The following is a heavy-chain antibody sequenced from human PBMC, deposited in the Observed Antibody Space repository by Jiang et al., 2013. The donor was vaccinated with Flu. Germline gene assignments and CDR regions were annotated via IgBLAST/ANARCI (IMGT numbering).Heavy chain of an antibody. J-gene: IGHJ4*02. CDR2: IYSGGST. CDR1: GFTFSSYS. Sequence: RLSCAASGFTFSSYSMSWVRQAPGQGLEWVSVIYSGGSTYYADSVKGRFTISRDNSKNTLYLQMNSLRAEDTAVYYCARGSHSSGWYGPIDYWGQGTLVTVSS. CDR3: ARGSHSSGWYGPIDY. D-gene: IGHD6-19*01. V-gene: IGHV3-53*01.